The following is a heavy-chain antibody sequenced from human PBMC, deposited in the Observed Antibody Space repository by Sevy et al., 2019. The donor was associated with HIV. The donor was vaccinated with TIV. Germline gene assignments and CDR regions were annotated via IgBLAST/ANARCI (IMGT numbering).Heavy chain of an antibody. Sequence: GGSLRLSCAASGLTFSTYGMHWVRQAPGKGLGWVALISGDGSNTYYAGSVTGRFTISRDNSKNTLYLQMNSLRADDTAMYYCAKTYADTTMDLYYYDSWGQGTLVTVSS. CDR2: ISGDGSNT. V-gene: IGHV3-30*18. D-gene: IGHD5-18*01. CDR3: AKTYADTTMDLYYYDS. J-gene: IGHJ4*02. CDR1: GLTFSTYG.